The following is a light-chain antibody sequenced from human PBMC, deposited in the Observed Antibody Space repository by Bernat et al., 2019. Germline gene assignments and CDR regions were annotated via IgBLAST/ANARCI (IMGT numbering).Light chain of an antibody. CDR1: QSVSSY. J-gene: IGKJ1*01. Sequence: EIVLTQSPGTLSLSPGERATLSCRASQSVSSYLVWYQHRPGQAPRLLIYDASKRATGLPARFSGSGSGTDFTLTINSLEPADSAVYYCQQRGNWPWTFGQGTKVEIK. CDR3: QQRGNWPWT. CDR2: DAS. V-gene: IGKV3-11*01.